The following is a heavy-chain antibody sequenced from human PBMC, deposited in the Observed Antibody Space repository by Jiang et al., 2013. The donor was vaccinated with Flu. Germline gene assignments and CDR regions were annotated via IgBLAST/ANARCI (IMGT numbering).Heavy chain of an antibody. CDR3: ARVEDRGYDFWSGYYETNGMDV. CDR2: IYHSGST. J-gene: IGHJ6*04. Sequence: GSGLVKPSGTLSLTCAVSGGSISSSNWWSWVRQPPGKGLEWIGEIYHSGSTNYNPSLKSRVTISVDKSKNQFSLKLSSVTAADTAVYYCARVEDRGYDFWSGYYETNGMDVWGKGTTVTVSS. V-gene: IGHV4-4*02. CDR1: GGSISSSNW. D-gene: IGHD3-3*01.